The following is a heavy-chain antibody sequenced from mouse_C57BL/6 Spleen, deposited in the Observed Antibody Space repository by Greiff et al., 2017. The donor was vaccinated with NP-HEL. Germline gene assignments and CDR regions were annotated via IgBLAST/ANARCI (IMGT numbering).Heavy chain of an antibody. Sequence: VHVKQSGPELVKPGASVKISCKASGYTFTDYYMNWVKQSHGKSLEWIGDINPNNGGTSYNQKFKGKATLTVDKSSSTAYMELRSLTSEDSAVYYCARGTAQGFDDWGQGTTLTVSS. V-gene: IGHV1-26*01. CDR2: INPNNGGT. D-gene: IGHD3-2*02. J-gene: IGHJ2*01. CDR1: GYTFTDYY. CDR3: ARGTAQGFDD.